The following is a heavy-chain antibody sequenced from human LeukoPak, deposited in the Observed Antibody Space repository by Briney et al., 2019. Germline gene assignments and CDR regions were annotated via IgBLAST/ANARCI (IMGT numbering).Heavy chain of an antibody. Sequence: GGSLRLSCAASGFTFSSYAMNWVRQAPGKGLVWVSAISGGGSSTYSADSVKGRFIISRDNSKNTLYLQMNSLRAEDTAIYYCAKELGYCSAGRCEYFQHWGQGTLVTVSS. CDR1: GFTFSSYA. CDR3: AKELGYCSAGRCEYFQH. D-gene: IGHD2-15*01. J-gene: IGHJ1*01. CDR2: ISGGGSST. V-gene: IGHV3-23*01.